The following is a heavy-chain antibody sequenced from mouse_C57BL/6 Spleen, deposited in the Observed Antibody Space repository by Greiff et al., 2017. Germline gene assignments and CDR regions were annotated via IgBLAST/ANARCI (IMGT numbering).Heavy chain of an antibody. CDR1: GFSFTSSG. V-gene: IGHV2-9*01. Sequence: VQRVESGPGLVAPSQSLSITCTASGFSFTSSGVDWVRQPPGKGLEWLGVIWGGGSANYNSALMSRQSISKDNSKSQVFLKMNSLQTDDTAMYYCAKQGYGSSYSYWYFDVWGTGTTVTVAT. CDR3: AKQGYGSSYSYWYFDV. D-gene: IGHD1-1*01. CDR2: IWGGGSA. J-gene: IGHJ1*03.